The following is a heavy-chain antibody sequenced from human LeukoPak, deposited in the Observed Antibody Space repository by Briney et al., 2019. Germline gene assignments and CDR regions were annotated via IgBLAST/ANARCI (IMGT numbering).Heavy chain of an antibody. D-gene: IGHD1-26*01. CDR2: ISAYNGNT. CDR3: ARDSAWDLRFDY. J-gene: IGHJ4*02. V-gene: IGHV1-18*04. Sequence: ASVKVSCKASGYTFTSYGISWVRQAPGQGLEWMGWISAYNGNTNYAQKLQGRVTMTTDTSTSTAYTELRSLRSDDTAVYYCARDSAWDLRFDYWGQGTLVTVSS. CDR1: GYTFTSYG.